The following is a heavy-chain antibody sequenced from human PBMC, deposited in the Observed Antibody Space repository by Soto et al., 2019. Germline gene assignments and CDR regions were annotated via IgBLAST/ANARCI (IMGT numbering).Heavy chain of an antibody. V-gene: IGHV3-30*18. CDR3: AKDHGYSSGWYTY. CDR2: ISYDGSNK. D-gene: IGHD6-19*01. Sequence: GGSLRLSCAASGFTFSSYGMHWVRQAPGKGLEWVAVISYDGSNKYYADSVKGRFTISRDNSKNTLYLQMNSLRAEDTAVYYCAKDHGYSSGWYTYWGQGTLVTV. J-gene: IGHJ4*02. CDR1: GFTFSSYG.